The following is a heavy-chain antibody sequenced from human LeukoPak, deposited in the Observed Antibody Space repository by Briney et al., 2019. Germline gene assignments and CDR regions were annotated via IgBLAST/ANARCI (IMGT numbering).Heavy chain of an antibody. CDR3: AKVGMTIFGVVTAYGMDV. J-gene: IGHJ6*02. CDR1: GFTFSSYA. CDR2: ISGSGGST. V-gene: IGHV3-23*01. Sequence: GGSLRLSCAASGFTFSSYAMSWVRQAPGKGLEWVSAISGSGGSTYYADSVKGRFTISRDNSKNTLYLQMNSLRAEDTAVYYCAKVGMTIFGVVTAYGMDVWGQGTTVTVS. D-gene: IGHD3-3*01.